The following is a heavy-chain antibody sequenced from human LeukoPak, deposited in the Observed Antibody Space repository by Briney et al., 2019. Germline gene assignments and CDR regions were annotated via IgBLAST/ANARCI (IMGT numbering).Heavy chain of an antibody. D-gene: IGHD3-22*01. Sequence: GGSLRLSCAASGFTFSDYAMTWVRQAPGKGLEWVSAIDGSGGTTYYADSVKGRFTISRDNSMNILYLEMSSLRAEDTAVYYCASQAFYYHAGGQGLLVTVSS. CDR3: ASQAFYYHA. CDR2: IDGSGGTT. CDR1: GFTFSDYA. V-gene: IGHV3-23*01. J-gene: IGHJ4*02.